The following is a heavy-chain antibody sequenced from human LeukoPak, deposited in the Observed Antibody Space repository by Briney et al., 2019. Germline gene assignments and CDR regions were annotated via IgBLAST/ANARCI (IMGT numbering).Heavy chain of an antibody. V-gene: IGHV3-11*05. CDR1: GFTFSAYY. CDR2: ISSSSGYT. J-gene: IGHJ4*02. Sequence: GGSLRLSCAASGFTFSAYYMSWIRQAPGKGLEWVSYISSSSGYTNYADSVKGRFTISRDNAKNSLHLLMNILRAEETAVYYCARDGRGGVVPAADYWGQGTLVTVSS. CDR3: ARDGRGGVVPAADY. D-gene: IGHD2-2*01.